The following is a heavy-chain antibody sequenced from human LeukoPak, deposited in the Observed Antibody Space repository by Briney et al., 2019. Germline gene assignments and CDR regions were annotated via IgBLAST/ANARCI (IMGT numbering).Heavy chain of an antibody. V-gene: IGHV3-11*01. CDR2: ITTTGSTI. CDR1: GFTFSDYY. CDR3: ARGGAYYDPVMGNYGMDV. J-gene: IGHJ6*02. Sequence: PGGSLRLSCAASGFTFSDYYMNWIRQVPGRGWEGLSYITTTGSTIRYADAVEGRFTISRNNAKKCLFLQMNRLRAEDTAIYYCARGGAYYDPVMGNYGMDVWGLGTMVPVSS. D-gene: IGHD3-22*01.